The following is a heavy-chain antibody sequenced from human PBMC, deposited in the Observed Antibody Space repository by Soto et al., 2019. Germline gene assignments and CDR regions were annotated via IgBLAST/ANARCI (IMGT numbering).Heavy chain of an antibody. CDR2: ITPSSGSS. J-gene: IGHJ5*02. V-gene: IGHV1-46*02. CDR3: AGELVPIWNDVGLAPVAQHWFVP. CDR1: GYTFNNYF. Sequence: QVQLVQSGAEVRKPGASVKVSCKASGYTFNNYFMHWVRQAPAQGLEWMGVITPSSGSSTYAQRLQGRLTRSRDTSTRTFYLELRSLRSEDTAVYFCAGELVPIWNDVGLAPVAQHWFVPWGQGTLVTVSS. D-gene: IGHD1-1*01.